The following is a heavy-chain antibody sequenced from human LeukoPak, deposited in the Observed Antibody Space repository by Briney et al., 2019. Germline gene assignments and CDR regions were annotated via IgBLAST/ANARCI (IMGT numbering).Heavy chain of an antibody. V-gene: IGHV3-7*01. CDR1: GLTSSGHW. J-gene: IGHJ4*02. CDR3: ATISSPLDY. Sequence: PGGSLRLSCVASGLTSSGHWMSWVRQAPGKGLEWVANIKLDGSETHYVDSVKGRFTIFRDNAMNSVYLQMNSLRAEDTAVYYCATISSPLDYWGQGTLVTVSS. CDR2: IKLDGSET. D-gene: IGHD2-2*01.